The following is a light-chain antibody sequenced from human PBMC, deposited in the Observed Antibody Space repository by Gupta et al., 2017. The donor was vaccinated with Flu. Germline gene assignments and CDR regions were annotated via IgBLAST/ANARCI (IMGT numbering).Light chain of an antibody. V-gene: IGKV1-39*01. CDR3: QQSYSTPLT. CDR2: AAS. Sequence: TRAPSSLSASVGDRVTITCRASQSISSYLNWYQQKPGKAPKLLIYAASSLQSGVPSRFSGSGSGTDFTLTISSLQPEDFATYYCQQSYSTPLTFGGGTKVEIK. CDR1: QSISSY. J-gene: IGKJ4*01.